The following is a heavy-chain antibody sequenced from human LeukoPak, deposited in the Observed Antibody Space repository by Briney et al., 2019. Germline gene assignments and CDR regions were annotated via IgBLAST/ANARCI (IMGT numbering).Heavy chain of an antibody. CDR2: INPNSGVT. V-gene: IGHV1-2*02. Sequence: ASVKVSCKASDYTFTGYYMNWVRQAPGQGPEWMGWINPNSGVTGYVQKFEGRVTMTTDTSISTAYLELSTLRSDDTALYYCAGRNRDCSGPHCPFDSWGQGTLVTVSS. CDR1: DYTFTGYY. CDR3: AGRNRDCSGPHCPFDS. J-gene: IGHJ4*02. D-gene: IGHD2-15*01.